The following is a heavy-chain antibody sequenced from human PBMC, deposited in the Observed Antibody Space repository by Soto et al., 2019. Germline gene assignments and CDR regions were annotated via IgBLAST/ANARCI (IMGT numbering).Heavy chain of an antibody. Sequence: GASVKVSCKASGYTFTGYYMHWVRQAPGQGLEWMGWINPNSGGTNYAQKFQGWVTMTRDTSISTAYMELSRLRSDDPAVYYCARDMLHRDSSSWPPPYYYYYGMDVWGQGATVTVSS. J-gene: IGHJ6*02. CDR1: GYTFTGYY. V-gene: IGHV1-2*04. CDR2: INPNSGGT. D-gene: IGHD6-13*01. CDR3: ARDMLHRDSSSWPPPYYYYYGMDV.